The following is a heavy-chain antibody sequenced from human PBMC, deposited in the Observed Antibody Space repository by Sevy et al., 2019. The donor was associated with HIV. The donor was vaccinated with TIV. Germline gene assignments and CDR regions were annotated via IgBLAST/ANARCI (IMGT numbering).Heavy chain of an antibody. CDR3: ARKYDSSGYFDY. CDR2: ISGSGGRGDKT. Sequence: GGSLRLSCAASGFTFSRYAMNWVRQAPGKGLEWASGISGSGGRGDKTNYADPLKGRFTISRDDSKNSLYLQLNSLRAEDTAIYYCARKYDSSGYFDYWGQGTLVTVSS. V-gene: IGHV3-23*01. D-gene: IGHD3-22*01. CDR1: GFTFSRYA. J-gene: IGHJ4*02.